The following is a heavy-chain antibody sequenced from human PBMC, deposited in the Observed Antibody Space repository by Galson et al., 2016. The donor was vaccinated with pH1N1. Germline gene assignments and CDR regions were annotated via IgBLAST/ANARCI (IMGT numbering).Heavy chain of an antibody. CDR1: GFSFNYAW. CDR3: ITENYKSGWYTDF. V-gene: IGHV3-15*01. Sequence: LRLSCAASGFSFNYAWMAWVRQAPGKGLDWVGRIKSRFDGGATVYGAPVKGRFTISRDDSKNTLYLQMNSLKTEDTAMYYCITENYKSGWYTDFWGQGTLVTVSS. CDR2: IKSRFDGGAT. J-gene: IGHJ4*02. D-gene: IGHD6-19*01.